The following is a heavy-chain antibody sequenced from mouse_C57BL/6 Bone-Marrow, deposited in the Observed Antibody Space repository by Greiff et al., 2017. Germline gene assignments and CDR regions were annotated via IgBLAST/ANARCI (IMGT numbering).Heavy chain of an antibody. CDR2: IWSGGST. D-gene: IGHD2-3*01. CDR1: GFLLTSYG. J-gene: IGHJ3*01. CDR3: ARPMTLSY. V-gene: IGHV2-2*01. Sequence: QVQLKQSGPGLVQPSQSLSITCTVSGFLLTSYGVHWVRQSPGKGLEWLGVIWSGGSTDYNAAFISRLSISKDNSKSQVFFKMNSLQADDTAIYYCARPMTLSYWGQGTLVTVSA.